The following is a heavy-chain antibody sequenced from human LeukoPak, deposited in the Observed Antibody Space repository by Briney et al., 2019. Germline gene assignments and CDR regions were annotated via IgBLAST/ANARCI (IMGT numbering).Heavy chain of an antibody. CDR2: IYSGGST. J-gene: IGHJ4*02. CDR3: ARENYYGSGSYDY. V-gene: IGHV3-53*01. Sequence: GGSLRLSCAASGFTVSSNYMSWVRQAPGKGLEWVSVIYSGGSTYYADSVKGRFTISRDNSKNTLYLQMNSLSAEDTAVYYCARENYYGSGSYDYWGQGTLVTVSS. D-gene: IGHD3-10*01. CDR1: GFTVSSNY.